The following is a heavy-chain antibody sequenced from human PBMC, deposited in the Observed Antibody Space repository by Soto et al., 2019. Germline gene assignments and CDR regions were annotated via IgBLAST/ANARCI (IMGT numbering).Heavy chain of an antibody. D-gene: IGHD3-22*01. CDR2: IYYSGST. CDR3: ARTYYYDSSGYYEDPDFDY. V-gene: IGHV4-30-4*01. Sequence: SETLSLTCTVSGGSISSGDYYWSWIRQPPGKGLEWIGYIYYSGSTYYNPSLKSRVTISVDTSKNQFSLKLSSVTAADTAVYYCARTYYYDSSGYYEDPDFDYWGQGTLVTVSS. CDR1: GGSISSGDYY. J-gene: IGHJ4*02.